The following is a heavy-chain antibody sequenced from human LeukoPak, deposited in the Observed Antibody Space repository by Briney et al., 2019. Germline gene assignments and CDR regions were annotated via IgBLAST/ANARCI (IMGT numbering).Heavy chain of an antibody. CDR1: GFSFSSYW. V-gene: IGHV3-23*01. CDR3: AKGGCSSTSCYLRGGYYYYYMDV. CDR2: ISGSGGST. D-gene: IGHD2-2*01. J-gene: IGHJ6*03. Sequence: GGSLRLSCAASGFSFSSYWMSWVRQAPGKGLEWVSAISGSGGSTYYADSVKGRFTISRDNSKNTLYLQMNSLRAEDTAVYYCAKGGCSSTSCYLRGGYYYYYMDVWGKGTTVTVSS.